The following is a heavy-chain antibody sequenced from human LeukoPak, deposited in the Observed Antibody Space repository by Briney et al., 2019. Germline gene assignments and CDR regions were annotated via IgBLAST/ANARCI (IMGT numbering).Heavy chain of an antibody. CDR1: GGSISSYY. CDR3: ARALPYSSGWYRIDYYYMGV. Sequence: SETLSLTCTVSGGSISSYYWSWIRQPPGKGLEWIGYIYYSGSTNYNPSLKSRVTISVDTSKNQFSLKLSSVTAADTAVYYCARALPYSSGWYRIDYYYMGVWGKGTTVTISS. J-gene: IGHJ6*03. V-gene: IGHV4-59*01. D-gene: IGHD6-19*01. CDR2: IYYSGST.